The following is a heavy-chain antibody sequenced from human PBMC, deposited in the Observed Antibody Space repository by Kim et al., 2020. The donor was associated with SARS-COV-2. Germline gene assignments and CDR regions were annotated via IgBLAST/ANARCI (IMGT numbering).Heavy chain of an antibody. J-gene: IGHJ1*01. CDR2: ISGSGGTT. D-gene: IGHD2-21*01. CDR1: GFTFSAYA. Sequence: GGSLRLSCAASGFTFSAYAMTWVRQAPGKGLEWVSLISGSGGTTYYADSVKGRFTISRDNSKNALLLQMNSLRAEATAVYYCAKDGGSTMACASALRYF. V-gene: IGHV3-23*01. CDR3: AKDGGSTMACASALRYF.